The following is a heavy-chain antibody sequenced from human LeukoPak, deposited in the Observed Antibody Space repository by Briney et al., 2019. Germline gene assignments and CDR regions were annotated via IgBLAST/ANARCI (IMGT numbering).Heavy chain of an antibody. D-gene: IGHD3-10*01. Sequence: PSETLSLTCGVYGGSFSGYFWSWIRQPLGKGLEWIGEINHSGSINYNPSLKGRVTISVDTSKKQFSLNLTSVTAADTAVYYCARGGSYYYGSGDLDYWGQGTLVTVSS. CDR3: ARGGSYYYGSGDLDY. CDR2: INHSGSI. J-gene: IGHJ4*02. CDR1: GGSFSGYF. V-gene: IGHV4-34*01.